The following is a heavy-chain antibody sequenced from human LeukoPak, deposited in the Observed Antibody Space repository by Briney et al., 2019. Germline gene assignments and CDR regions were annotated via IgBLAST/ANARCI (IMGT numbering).Heavy chain of an antibody. J-gene: IGHJ6*04. CDR2: IYSGGST. CDR3: ATVGYQLQYYYYYGMDV. V-gene: IGHV3-53*01. Sequence: GGSLRLSCAASGFTVSSNYMSWVRQAPGKGLEWVSVIYSGGSTYYAGSVKGRFTISRDNSKNTLYLQMNSLRAEDTAVYYCATVGYQLQYYYYYGMDVWGKGTTVTVSS. CDR1: GFTVSSNY. D-gene: IGHD2-2*01.